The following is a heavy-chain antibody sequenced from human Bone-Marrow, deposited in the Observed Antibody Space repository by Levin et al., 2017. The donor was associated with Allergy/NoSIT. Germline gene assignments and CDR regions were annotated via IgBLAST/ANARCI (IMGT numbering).Heavy chain of an antibody. D-gene: IGHD3-3*01. J-gene: IGHJ5*02. V-gene: IGHV2-26*01. CDR3: ARTDRRVINNGIFGVVTDENWFDP. CDR1: GFSLSNARMG. CDR2: IFSNDEK. Sequence: SGPTLVKPPETLTLTCTVSGFSLSNARMGVSWIRQPPGKALEWLAHIFSNDEKSYSTSLKSRLTISKDTSKSQVVLTMTNMDPVDTATYYCARTDRRVINNGIFGVVTDENWFDPWGQGTLVTVSS.